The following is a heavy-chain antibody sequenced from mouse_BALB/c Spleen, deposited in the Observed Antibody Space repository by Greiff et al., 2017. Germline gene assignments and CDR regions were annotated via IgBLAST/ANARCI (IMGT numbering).Heavy chain of an antibody. CDR2: ISYSGST. V-gene: IGHV3-2*02. Sequence: VQLKESGPGLVKPSQSLSLTCTVTGYSITSDYAWNWIRQFPGNKLEWMGYISYSGSTSYNPSLKSRISITRDTSKNQFFLQLNSVTTEDTATYYCARWDYPFAYWGQGTLVTVSA. CDR3: ARWDYPFAY. J-gene: IGHJ3*01. D-gene: IGHD5-5*01. CDR1: GYSITSDYA.